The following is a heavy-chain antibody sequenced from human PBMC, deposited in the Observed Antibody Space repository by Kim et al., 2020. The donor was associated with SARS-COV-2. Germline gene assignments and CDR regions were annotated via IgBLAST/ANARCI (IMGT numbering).Heavy chain of an antibody. J-gene: IGHJ3*02. V-gene: IGHV1-2*02. Sequence: AQKFQGRVTMTRDTSISTAYMELSRLRSDDTAVYYCAREEVGATSRAFDIWGQGTMVTVSS. CDR3: AREEVGATSRAFDI. D-gene: IGHD1-26*01.